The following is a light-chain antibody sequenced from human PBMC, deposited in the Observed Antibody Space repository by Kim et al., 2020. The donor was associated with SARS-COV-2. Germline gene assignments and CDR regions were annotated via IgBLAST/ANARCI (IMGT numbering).Light chain of an antibody. V-gene: IGKV1-39*01. CDR3: QRSSGSLWT. J-gene: IGKJ1*01. Sequence: ASVGDRVTITCRASQTNNSNLNWYQQKPGKAPKLLIYTTATLQSGGPSRCSGSWSGTDFTLTISGLQPEDIATYYCQRSSGSLWTFGQGTKADIK. CDR2: TTA. CDR1: QTNNSN.